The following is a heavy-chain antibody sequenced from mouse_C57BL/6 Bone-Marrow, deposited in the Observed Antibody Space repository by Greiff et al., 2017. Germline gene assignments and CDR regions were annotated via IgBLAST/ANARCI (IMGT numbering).Heavy chain of an antibody. Sequence: VMLVESGPGLVAPSQSLSITCTVSGFSLTSYGVSWVRQPPGKGLEWLGVIWGDGSTNYHSALISRLSISKDNSTSQVFLKLNSLQTDDTATYYGAKEGTGSWYFDVWGTGTTVTVSS. D-gene: IGHD4-1*01. V-gene: IGHV2-3*01. CDR3: AKEGTGSWYFDV. CDR1: GFSLTSYG. CDR2: IWGDGST. J-gene: IGHJ1*03.